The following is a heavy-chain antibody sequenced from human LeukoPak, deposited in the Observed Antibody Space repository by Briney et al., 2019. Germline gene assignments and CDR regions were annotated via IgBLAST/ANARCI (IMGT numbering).Heavy chain of an antibody. Sequence: SETLSLTCAVYGGSFSGYYWSWIRQPPGKGLEWIGEINHSGSTNYNPSLKSRVTISVDTSKNKFSLKLSSVTAADTAAYYCARIRYYGSGFDYWGQGTLVTVSS. CDR1: GGSFSGYY. J-gene: IGHJ4*02. CDR3: ARIRYYGSGFDY. CDR2: INHSGST. D-gene: IGHD3-10*01. V-gene: IGHV4-34*01.